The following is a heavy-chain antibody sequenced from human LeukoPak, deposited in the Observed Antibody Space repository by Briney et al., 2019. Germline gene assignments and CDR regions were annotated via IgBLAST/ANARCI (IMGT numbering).Heavy chain of an antibody. CDR2: ISPKNGDT. CDR3: ARGGLVY. CDR1: GYSFSTYA. J-gene: IGHJ4*02. V-gene: IGHV1-18*01. Sequence: ASVKVSCKAYGYSFSTYAISWVRQAPGQGLEWMGWISPKNGDTNYAQDVQDRVTMTTDTSTSTAYMELRSLRSDDTAVYYCARGGLVYWGQGTLVTVSS.